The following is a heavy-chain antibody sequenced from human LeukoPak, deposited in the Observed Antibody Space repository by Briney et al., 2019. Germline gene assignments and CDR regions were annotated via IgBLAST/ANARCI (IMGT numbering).Heavy chain of an antibody. Sequence: SETLSLTCTVSGGSISSGSYYWSWIRQPAGKGLEWIGRMYTSGSTNYNPSLKSRVTISVDTSKNQFSLKLSSVTAADTAVYYCAREEWLAIDYWGQGTLVTVSS. CDR2: MYTSGST. J-gene: IGHJ4*02. D-gene: IGHD3-3*01. CDR1: GGSISSGSYY. CDR3: AREEWLAIDY. V-gene: IGHV4-61*02.